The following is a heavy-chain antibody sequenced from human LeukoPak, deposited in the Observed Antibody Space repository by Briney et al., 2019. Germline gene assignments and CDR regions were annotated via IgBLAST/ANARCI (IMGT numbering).Heavy chain of an antibody. V-gene: IGHV3-30*18. J-gene: IGHJ4*02. CDR1: GFTFSSYG. Sequence: PGGSLRLSCAASGFTFSSYGTHWVRQAPGKGLEWVAVISYDGSNKYYADSVKGRFTISRDNSKNTLYLQMNSLRAEDTAVYYCAKVSGYEPHFDYWGQGTLVTVSS. CDR2: ISYDGSNK. D-gene: IGHD5-12*01. CDR3: AKVSGYEPHFDY.